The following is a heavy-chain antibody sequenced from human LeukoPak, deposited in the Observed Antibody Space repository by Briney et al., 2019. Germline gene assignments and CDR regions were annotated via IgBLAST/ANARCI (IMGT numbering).Heavy chain of an antibody. V-gene: IGHV3-48*01. CDR1: GFTFSSYS. CDR3: ARCMRDYVWGSYRFPDY. CDR2: ISSSSSTI. Sequence: HPGGSLRLSCAASGFTFSSYSMNWVRQAPGKGLEWVSYISSSSSTIYYADSVKGRFTISRDNAKNSLYLQMNSLRAEDTAVYYCARCMRDYVWGSYRFPDYWGQGTLVTVSS. D-gene: IGHD3-16*02. J-gene: IGHJ4*02.